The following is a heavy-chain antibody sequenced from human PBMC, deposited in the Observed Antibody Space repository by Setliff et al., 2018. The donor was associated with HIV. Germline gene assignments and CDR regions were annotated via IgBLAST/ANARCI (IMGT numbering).Heavy chain of an antibody. CDR2: IYYSGST. J-gene: IGHJ3*02. V-gene: IGHV4-31*03. CDR1: GGSISSGGYY. D-gene: IGHD3-3*01. Sequence: SETLSLTCTVSGGSISSGGYYWSWIRQHPGKGLEWIGYIYYSGSTYYNPSLKSRVTISVDTSKNQFSRKLSPVTAADTAVYYCASAEGLIFGVEEGAFDIWGQGTMVTVSS. CDR3: ASAEGLIFGVEEGAFDI.